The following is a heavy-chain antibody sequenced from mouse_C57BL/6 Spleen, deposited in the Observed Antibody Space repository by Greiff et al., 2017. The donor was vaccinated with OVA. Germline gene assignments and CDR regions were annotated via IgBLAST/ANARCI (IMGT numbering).Heavy chain of an antibody. CDR3: ARGGYYGSSSWFAY. D-gene: IGHD1-1*01. J-gene: IGHJ3*01. CDR2: IYPGDGDT. V-gene: IGHV1-80*01. Sequence: VQLVESGAELVKPGASVKISCKASGYAFSSYWMNWVKQRPGKGLEWIGQIYPGDGDTNYNGKFKGKATLTADKSSSTAYMQLSSLTSEDSAVYFCARGGYYGSSSWFAYWGQGTLVTVSA. CDR1: GYAFSSYW.